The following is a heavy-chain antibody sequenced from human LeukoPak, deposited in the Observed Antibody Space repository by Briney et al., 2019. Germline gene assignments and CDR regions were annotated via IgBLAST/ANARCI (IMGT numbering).Heavy chain of an antibody. Sequence: SVKVSCKASGGTISSYAISWVRQAPGQGLEWRGGIIPIFGTANYAQKLQGRVTMTTDTSTSTAYMELRSLRSDDTAVYYCARDLEEYDSSGYRDYWGQGTLVTVSS. CDR1: GGTISSYA. CDR2: IIPIFGTA. D-gene: IGHD3-22*01. CDR3: ARDLEEYDSSGYRDY. V-gene: IGHV1-69*05. J-gene: IGHJ4*02.